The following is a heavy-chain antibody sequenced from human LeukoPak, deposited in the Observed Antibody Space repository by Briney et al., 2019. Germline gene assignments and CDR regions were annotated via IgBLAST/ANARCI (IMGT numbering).Heavy chain of an antibody. Sequence: GGSLRLSCAASGFTFSSYAMHWVRQAPGKGLEWVSYISSSGSTIYYADSVKGRFTISRDNAKNSLYLQMNSLRAEDTAVYYCAELGITMIGGVWGKGTTVTISS. J-gene: IGHJ6*04. CDR3: AELGITMIGGV. V-gene: IGHV3-48*03. CDR1: GFTFSSYA. CDR2: ISSSGSTI. D-gene: IGHD3-10*02.